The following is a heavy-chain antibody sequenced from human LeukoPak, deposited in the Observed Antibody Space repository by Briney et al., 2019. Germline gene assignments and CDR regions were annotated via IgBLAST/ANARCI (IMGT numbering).Heavy chain of an antibody. CDR1: GGSISSYY. J-gene: IGHJ4*02. D-gene: IGHD1-7*01. CDR2: IYYSGST. Sequence: SETLSLTCTVSGGSISSYYWSWIRQPPGKGLECIGYIYYSGSTNYNPSLKSRVTISVDTSKNQFSLKLSSVTAADTAVYYCARDPRTGTSPGVDYWGQGTLVTVSS. V-gene: IGHV4-59*01. CDR3: ARDPRTGTSPGVDY.